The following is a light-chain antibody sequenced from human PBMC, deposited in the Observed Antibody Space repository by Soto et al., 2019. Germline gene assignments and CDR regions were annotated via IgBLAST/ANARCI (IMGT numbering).Light chain of an antibody. CDR3: QQYGSSPRT. V-gene: IGKV3-20*01. CDR1: QSGNSNF. CDR2: GVS. J-gene: IGKJ2*02. Sequence: EIVLTQSPGTLSLSPGERATLSFRASQSGNSNFFAWYQQKPGQPPSLLIYGVSTRATGIPDRFSGSGSETDFTLTISRLEPEDFAMYYCQQYGSSPRTFGQGTKLEIK.